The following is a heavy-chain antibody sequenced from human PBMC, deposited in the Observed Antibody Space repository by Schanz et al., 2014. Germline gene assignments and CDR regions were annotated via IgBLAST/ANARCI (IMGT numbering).Heavy chain of an antibody. J-gene: IGHJ4*02. CDR3: ARSNYYDNSDYYNSFDY. CDR1: GYTFNNYT. Sequence: QVLQVQSGSELKKPGTSVKVSCKASGYTFNNYTYVMICVRQAPGQGLEWMGRIIPSLGLAKYEQKFQDKVTITADTSTTTAYMELSGLRSDDTAVYYCARSNYYDNSDYYNSFDYWGQGTLLTVSS. V-gene: IGHV1-69*02. CDR2: IIPSLGLA. D-gene: IGHD3-22*01.